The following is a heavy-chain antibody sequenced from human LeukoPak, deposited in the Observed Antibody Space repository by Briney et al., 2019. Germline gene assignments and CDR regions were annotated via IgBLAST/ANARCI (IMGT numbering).Heavy chain of an antibody. Sequence: SETLSLTCTVSSGSISSGDYHWNWIRQSPGKGLEWIGFIHDSGSTYYNPSLKSRLTISVDMSKKQISLKLSSVTAADTAVYYCARGYGSGSYYYGWFDPWGQGTLVTVSS. V-gene: IGHV4-30-4*01. CDR3: ARGYGSGSYYYGWFDP. J-gene: IGHJ5*02. CDR1: SGSISSGDYH. CDR2: IHDSGST. D-gene: IGHD3-10*01.